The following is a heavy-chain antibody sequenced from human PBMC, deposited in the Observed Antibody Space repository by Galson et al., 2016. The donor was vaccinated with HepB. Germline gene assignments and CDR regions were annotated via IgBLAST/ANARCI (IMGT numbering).Heavy chain of an antibody. CDR3: SILLINQEIERRWDFDH. CDR1: GFSFRHAW. CDR2: IKSKLDGETT. Sequence: SLRLSCAASGFSFRHAWMSWVRQPPGKGLDWVGRIKSKLDGETTDYAAPVKGRFTISRDDSENTLYLQMNSLTAEDPAIYYCSILLINQEIERRWDFDHWGQGTLVTVSA. D-gene: IGHD1-1*01. V-gene: IGHV3-15*07. J-gene: IGHJ4*02.